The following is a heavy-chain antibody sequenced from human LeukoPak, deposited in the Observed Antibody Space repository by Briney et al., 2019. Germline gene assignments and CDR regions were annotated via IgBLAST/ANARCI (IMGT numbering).Heavy chain of an antibody. CDR2: ISASGDTT. Sequence: GGSLRLSCAASGFTFRSYAMSWVRQAPGKGLEWVSSISASGDTTYYVDSVKGRFTISRDNSRSTLSLQMNSLRAEDTAVYYCATDLGSGSLFDYWGQGTLVTVSS. J-gene: IGHJ4*02. CDR1: GFTFRSYA. V-gene: IGHV3-23*01. CDR3: ATDLGSGSLFDY. D-gene: IGHD1-26*01.